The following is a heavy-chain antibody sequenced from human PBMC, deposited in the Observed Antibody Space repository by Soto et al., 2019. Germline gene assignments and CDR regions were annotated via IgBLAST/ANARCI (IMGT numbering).Heavy chain of an antibody. CDR3: AKDRITIFGVVTPFDP. Sequence: GGSLRLSCAASGFTFSSYAMSWVRQAPGKGLEWVSAISGSGGSTYYADSVKGRFTISRDNSKNTLYLQMNSLRAKDTAVYYCAKDRITIFGVVTPFDPWGQGTLVTVSS. V-gene: IGHV3-23*01. J-gene: IGHJ5*02. D-gene: IGHD3-3*01. CDR2: ISGSGGST. CDR1: GFTFSSYA.